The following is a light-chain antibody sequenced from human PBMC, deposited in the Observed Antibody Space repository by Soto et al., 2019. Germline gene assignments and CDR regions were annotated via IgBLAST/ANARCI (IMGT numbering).Light chain of an antibody. CDR1: QSISSY. Sequence: DIQMTQPPSSLSASVGDRVTITCRARQSISSYLNWYQQKPGKAPKHMIYAASSLQSGVPSRFSGSGSGTDFTLTISSLQPEDFATYYCQQSYSTPPATYGQGNRLEI. V-gene: IGKV1-39*01. J-gene: IGKJ5*01. CDR2: AAS. CDR3: QQSYSTPPAT.